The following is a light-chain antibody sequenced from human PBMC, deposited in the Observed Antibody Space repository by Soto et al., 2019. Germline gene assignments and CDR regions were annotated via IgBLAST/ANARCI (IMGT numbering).Light chain of an antibody. V-gene: IGKV3-15*01. CDR1: QSVNSN. J-gene: IGKJ5*01. Sequence: EMVMTQSPAMLSVSPGESATLSCSASQSVNSNYLAWYQQHPGQPPRLLIYGISTRATGIPARFSGSGSGTEFSLTISSLQSEDFAVYYCQQYSKWPITFGQGTRLEIK. CDR2: GIS. CDR3: QQYSKWPIT.